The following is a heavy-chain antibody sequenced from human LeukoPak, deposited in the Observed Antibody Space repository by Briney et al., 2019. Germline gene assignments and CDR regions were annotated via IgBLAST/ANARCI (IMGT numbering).Heavy chain of an antibody. D-gene: IGHD3-3*01. CDR1: GGSISSYY. CDR3: ARAPYDFWSGYLQYFDY. J-gene: IGHJ4*02. CDR2: IYYSGST. V-gene: IGHV4-59*01. Sequence: SETLSLTCTVSGGSISSYYWSWIRQPPGRGLEWIGYIYYSGSTNYNPSLKSRVTISVDTSKNQFSLKLSSVTAADTAVYYCARAPYDFWSGYLQYFDYWGQGTLVTVSS.